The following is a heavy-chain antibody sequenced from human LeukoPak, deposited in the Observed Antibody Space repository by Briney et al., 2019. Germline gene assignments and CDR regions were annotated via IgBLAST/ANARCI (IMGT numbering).Heavy chain of an antibody. CDR1: GYTFTAFH. V-gene: IGHV1-2*05. Sequence: ASVKVSCKASGYTFTAFHLHWVRQAPGQGLEWMGRIKPNNGDTSYAQKFQGRVTMTRDTSLSTIYMELNSLRSDDTVVYYCARGYNSGYEYWGQGTLVTVSS. CDR2: IKPNNGDT. D-gene: IGHD1-14*01. CDR3: ARGYNSGYEY. J-gene: IGHJ4*02.